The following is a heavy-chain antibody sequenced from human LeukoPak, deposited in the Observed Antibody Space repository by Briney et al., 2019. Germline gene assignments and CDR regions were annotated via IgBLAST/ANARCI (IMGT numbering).Heavy chain of an antibody. J-gene: IGHJ3*02. D-gene: IGHD2-21*02. CDR3: ASQGGYGTLAYCGGDCYPGAFDI. CDR2: IYTSGST. Sequence: PSETLSLTCTVSGGSISSYYWSWIRQPAGKGLEWIGRIYTSGSTNYNPSLKSRVIMSVDTSKNQFSLKLSSVTAADTAVYYCASQGGYGTLAYCGGDCYPGAFDIWGQGTMVTVSS. CDR1: GGSISSYY. V-gene: IGHV4-4*07.